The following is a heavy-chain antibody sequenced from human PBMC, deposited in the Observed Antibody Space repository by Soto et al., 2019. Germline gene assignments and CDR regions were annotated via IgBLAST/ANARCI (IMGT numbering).Heavy chain of an antibody. D-gene: IGHD3-22*01. CDR2: INWNGTIT. CDR3: ARGGVIVVGLDV. J-gene: IGHJ6*02. Sequence: PGGSLRLSCAASGFTFDDYAMHWVRQAPGKGLEWVSGINWNGTITGYADSVKGRFTISRDNAKNTLYLQMNSLRAEDTAVYYCARGGVIVVGLDVWGQGTTVTVSS. CDR1: GFTFDDYA. V-gene: IGHV3-20*04.